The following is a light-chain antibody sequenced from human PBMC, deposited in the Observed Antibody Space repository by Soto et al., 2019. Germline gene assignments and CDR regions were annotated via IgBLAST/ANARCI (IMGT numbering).Light chain of an antibody. CDR3: QKYSSVPV. Sequence: DIQMTQSPTSLSASVGDRVTITYRASQGIRNFVAWYQQKPGKAPKLLIYAAPTLQSGVPSRFSGSGSGTDFTLTINSLQPEDVATYSCQKYSSVPVFGPGTKVEIK. J-gene: IGKJ3*01. CDR2: AAP. CDR1: QGIRNF. V-gene: IGKV1-27*01.